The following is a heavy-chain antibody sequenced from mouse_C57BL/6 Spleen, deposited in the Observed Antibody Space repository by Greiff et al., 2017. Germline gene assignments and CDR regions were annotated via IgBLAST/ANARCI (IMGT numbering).Heavy chain of an antibody. D-gene: IGHD1-1*01. CDR1: GYSFTGYY. J-gene: IGHJ2*01. Sequence: EVQLQQSGPELVKPGASVKISCKASGYSFTGYYMHWVKQSHGNILDWIGYIYPYNGVSSYNQKFKGKATLTVDKSSSTAYMELHSLTSEDSADYYYSSSNDCGSSSFDYWGQGTTLTVSS. V-gene: IGHV1-31*01. CDR2: IYPYNGVS. CDR3: SSSNDCGSSSFDY.